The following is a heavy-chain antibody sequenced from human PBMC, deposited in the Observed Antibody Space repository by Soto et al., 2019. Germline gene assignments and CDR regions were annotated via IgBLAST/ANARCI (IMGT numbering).Heavy chain of an antibody. CDR2: ISSGSSLL. Sequence: EVVLVESGGGLVKPGGSLRLSCAASGFTFSSYTMHWVRQAPGKGLEWVSSISSGSSLLYYADSVRGRFTISRDNVKNSLYLQMNSLRADDTAVYYCARVPDSSAYYYYFDYWGQGTLVTVSS. J-gene: IGHJ4*02. CDR3: ARVPDSSAYYYYFDY. CDR1: GFTFSSYT. D-gene: IGHD3-22*01. V-gene: IGHV3-21*01.